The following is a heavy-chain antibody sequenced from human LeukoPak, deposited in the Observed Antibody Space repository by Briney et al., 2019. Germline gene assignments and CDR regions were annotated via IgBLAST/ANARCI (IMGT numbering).Heavy chain of an antibody. D-gene: IGHD5-24*01. CDR2: IYPGDSDT. CDR3: ARSPRDGYHDSFDI. J-gene: IGHJ3*02. Sequence: GEPLKISCKGSGYSFNNYWIGWVRQMPGKGLEWMGIIYPGDSDTRYSPAFQGQVTISADKSISTAYLQWSSLKASDTAMYYCARSPRDGYHDSFDIWGQGTMVTVFS. CDR1: GYSFNNYW. V-gene: IGHV5-51*01.